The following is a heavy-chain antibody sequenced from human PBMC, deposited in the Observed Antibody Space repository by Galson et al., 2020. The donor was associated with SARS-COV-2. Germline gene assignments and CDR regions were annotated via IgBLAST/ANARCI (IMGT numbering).Heavy chain of an antibody. J-gene: IGHJ4*02. V-gene: IGHV3-30-3*01. D-gene: IGHD6-13*01. CDR3: ARKSMGIAACGTLDC. CDR2: ISYDGSNK. CDR1: GFTFSSYA. Sequence: TGGSLRLSCAASGFTFSSYAMHWVRQAPGKGLEWVAVISYDGSNKYYADSVKGRFTISRDNSKNTLYLQMNSLRAEDTAVYYCARKSMGIAACGTLDCWGQGSLVIVAS.